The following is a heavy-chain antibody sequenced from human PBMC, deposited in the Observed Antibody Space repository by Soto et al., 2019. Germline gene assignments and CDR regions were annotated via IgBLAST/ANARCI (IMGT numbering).Heavy chain of an antibody. CDR2: FIPVYRTL. CDR1: GGSFGNSA. Sequence: ASVKVSCKASGGSFGNSAINWVRQTPGQGLEWLGGFIPVYRTLNYAQKFQGRVTITADESTGTAYMTLSSLASDDTAVYYCATGVVWIGYFTVDSWGQGTRVTVSS. CDR3: ATGVVWIGYFTVDS. D-gene: IGHD3-3*01. J-gene: IGHJ4*02. V-gene: IGHV1-69*13.